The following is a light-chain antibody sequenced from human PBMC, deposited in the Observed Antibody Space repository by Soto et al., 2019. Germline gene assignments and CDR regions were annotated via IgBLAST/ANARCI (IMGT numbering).Light chain of an antibody. J-gene: IGKJ1*01. CDR1: QSISTW. CDR2: DAS. CDR3: QQYNNYLWT. V-gene: IGKV1-5*01. Sequence: GDRFTITCRASQSISTWLAWYQQKPGKAPNLLIYDASNLESGVPSRFSGSGSGTEFSLTISSLEPEDFETYYCQQYNNYLWTFGQGTKVDI.